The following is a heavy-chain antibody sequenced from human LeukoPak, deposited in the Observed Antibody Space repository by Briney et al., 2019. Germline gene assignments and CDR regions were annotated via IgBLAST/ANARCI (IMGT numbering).Heavy chain of an antibody. Sequence: PSETLSLTCAVSGYSISSGYYWGWIRQPPGKGLEWIGSIYHSGSTYYNPSLKSQVTISVDTSKNQFSLKLSSVTAADTAVYYCARGSITMVRGVPDYWGQGTLVTVSS. CDR3: ARGSITMVRGVPDY. J-gene: IGHJ4*02. D-gene: IGHD3-10*01. CDR1: GYSISSGYY. V-gene: IGHV4-38-2*01. CDR2: IYHSGST.